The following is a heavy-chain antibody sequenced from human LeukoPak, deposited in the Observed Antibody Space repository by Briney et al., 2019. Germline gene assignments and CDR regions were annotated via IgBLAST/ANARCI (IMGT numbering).Heavy chain of an antibody. CDR3: AREPRRWSGYFDY. V-gene: IGHV3-48*03. J-gene: IGHJ4*02. CDR2: ISSSGSTI. CDR1: GFTFSSYE. Sequence: PGGSLRLSCAASGFTFSSYEMNWVRQAPGKGLEWVSYISSSGSTIYYADSVKGRFTISRDNAKNSLYLQMNSPRAEDTAVYYCAREPRRWSGYFDYWGQGTLVTVSS. D-gene: IGHD3-3*01.